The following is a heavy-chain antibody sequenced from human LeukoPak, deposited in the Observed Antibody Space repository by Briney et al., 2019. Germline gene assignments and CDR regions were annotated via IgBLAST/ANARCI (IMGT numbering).Heavy chain of an antibody. D-gene: IGHD6-6*01. CDR2: ISSSSSTI. V-gene: IGHV3-48*01. CDR1: GFTFSSYS. Sequence: GGSLRLSCAASGFTFSSYSMNWVRQAPGKGLEWVSYISSSSSTIYYADSVKGRFTISRDNAKNSLYLQMNSLRAEDTAVYYCARDQGQLVRTFDYWGQGTLVTVSS. CDR3: ARDQGQLVRTFDY. J-gene: IGHJ4*02.